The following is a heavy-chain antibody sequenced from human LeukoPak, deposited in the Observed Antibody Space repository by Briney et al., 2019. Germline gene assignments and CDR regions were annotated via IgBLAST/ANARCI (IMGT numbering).Heavy chain of an antibody. CDR2: ISGSGGST. V-gene: IGHV3-23*01. CDR3: AKSVESAVTTNPYFDF. CDR1: GFTFSDYA. J-gene: IGHJ4*02. Sequence: GGSLRLSCAASGFTFSDYAMSWVRQALGKGLKWVSVISGSGGSTYNADSVKGRFTISRDNSKNILYLQMNSLRAEDMAVYYCAKSVESAVTTNPYFDFWGQGALVTVSS. D-gene: IGHD4-17*01.